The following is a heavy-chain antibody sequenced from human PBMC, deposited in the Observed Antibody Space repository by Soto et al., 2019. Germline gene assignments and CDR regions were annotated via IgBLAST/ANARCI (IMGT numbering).Heavy chain of an antibody. J-gene: IGHJ5*02. D-gene: IGHD2-15*01. CDR2: ISGSGDYT. CDR3: AKDSRSHPQGWFDP. Sequence: EVKLLESGGGLVQPGESLRLSCAASGSTFSSYAMTWVRQAPGKGLEWVSSISGSGDYTYFADSVKGRFTISRDNSKDTLYLQMSSLRVEDTAIYYCAKDSRSHPQGWFDPWGQGTLVTVSS. CDR1: GSTFSSYA. V-gene: IGHV3-23*01.